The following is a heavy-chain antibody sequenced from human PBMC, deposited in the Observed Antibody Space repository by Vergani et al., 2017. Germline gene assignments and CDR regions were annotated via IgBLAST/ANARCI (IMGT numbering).Heavy chain of an antibody. Sequence: EVQLVESGGGLVQPGGSLRLSCAASGFTFSSYWMSWVRQAPGKGLEWVANIKQDGSEKYYVDSVKGRFTISRDNAKNSLYLQINSLRAEDTAVYYCARDFKMGSYGSFAPRTLGFVDYWGQGTLVTVSS. CDR2: IKQDGSEK. J-gene: IGHJ4*02. D-gene: IGHD5-18*01. CDR3: ARDFKMGSYGSFAPRTLGFVDY. CDR1: GFTFSSYW. V-gene: IGHV3-7*01.